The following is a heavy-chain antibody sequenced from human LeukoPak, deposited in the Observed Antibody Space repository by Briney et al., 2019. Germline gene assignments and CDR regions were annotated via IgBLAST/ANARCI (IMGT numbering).Heavy chain of an antibody. Sequence: SETLSLTCTVSGGSISSYYWSWIRQPPGKGLEWIGYIYYSGSTNYNPSLKSRVTISVDTSKNQFSLKLSSVTAADTAVYYCARDTPGLGIYAFDIWGQGTMVTVSS. CDR2: IYYSGST. J-gene: IGHJ3*02. D-gene: IGHD7-27*01. CDR3: ARDTPGLGIYAFDI. V-gene: IGHV4-59*12. CDR1: GGSISSYY.